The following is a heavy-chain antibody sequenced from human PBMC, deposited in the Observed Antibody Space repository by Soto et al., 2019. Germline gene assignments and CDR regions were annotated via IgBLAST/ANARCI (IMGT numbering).Heavy chain of an antibody. CDR2: VSSNSAYI. CDR1: GFTFRSFT. V-gene: IGHV3-21*01. Sequence: GGSLRLSCAASGFTFRSFTMNWVRQAPGKGLEWVSTVSSNSAYIYYTDALRGRFTISRDNAKNSLHLQMNSLRAEDTAVYYCTRDASRDSSARGWFDPWGPGTLVTVSS. CDR3: TRDASRDSSARGWFDP. D-gene: IGHD6-13*01. J-gene: IGHJ5*02.